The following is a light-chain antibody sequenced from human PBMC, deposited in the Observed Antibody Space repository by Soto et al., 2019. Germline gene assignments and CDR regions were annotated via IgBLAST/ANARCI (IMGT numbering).Light chain of an antibody. CDR2: AAS. Sequence: DIQWTQAPSFLSASVVDRVTITCRPSQGISSYLAWYLQKPGKAPKLLIYAASTLQSGVPLRFSGSGSGTSFTLTISSLQPEDFATYYCQQLLSYPITFGQGTRLEI. V-gene: IGKV1-9*01. CDR1: QGISSY. J-gene: IGKJ5*01. CDR3: QQLLSYPIT.